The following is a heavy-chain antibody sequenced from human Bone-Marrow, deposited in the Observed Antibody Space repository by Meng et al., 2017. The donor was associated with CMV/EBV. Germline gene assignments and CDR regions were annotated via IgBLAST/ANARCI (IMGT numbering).Heavy chain of an antibody. CDR2: IYSGGST. J-gene: IGHJ5*02. Sequence: ESLKISCAASGLTVSTNYVTWVRQAPGKGLEWVSIIYSGGSTFYADSVKGRFTISRDNSKNTVHLQVNSLRAEDTAVYYCARLPAAKHNWFAPWVQGTLVTVAS. V-gene: IGHV3-53*01. CDR3: ARLPAAKHNWFAP. CDR1: GLTVSTNY. D-gene: IGHD2-2*01.